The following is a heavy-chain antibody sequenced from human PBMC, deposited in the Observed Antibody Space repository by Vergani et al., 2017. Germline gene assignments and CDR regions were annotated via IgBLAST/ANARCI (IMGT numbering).Heavy chain of an antibody. J-gene: IGHJ5*02. D-gene: IGHD3-10*01. CDR2: MYHSGST. V-gene: IGHV4-59*01. CDR3: GRVADFYGLGSRLLDL. Sequence: QLQLQQSGPGLVKPSETLSLTCAVYGGSFSGYYWSWIRQPPGKELEWIGYMYHSGSTNYNPSLETRVTISGDTSKNQFSLKLNSVTAADTAVYYCGRVADFYGLGSRLLDLWGQGILVTVSS. CDR1: GGSFSGYY.